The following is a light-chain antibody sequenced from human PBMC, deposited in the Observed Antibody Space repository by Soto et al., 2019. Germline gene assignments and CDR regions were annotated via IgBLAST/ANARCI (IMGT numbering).Light chain of an antibody. V-gene: IGKV1-8*01. CDR3: QQYYSYPRT. CDR1: QGISSY. Sequence: AIRMTQSPSSFSASTGDRVTITCRASQGISSYLAWYQQKPGKAPKLLIYAASTLQSGVPSRFSGSGSGTDFNLTISCLQSEDFAPYYCQQYYSYPRTFGQGTKVEIK. J-gene: IGKJ1*01. CDR2: AAS.